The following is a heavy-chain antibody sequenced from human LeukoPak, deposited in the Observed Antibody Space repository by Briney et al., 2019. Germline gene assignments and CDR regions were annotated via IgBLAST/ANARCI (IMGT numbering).Heavy chain of an antibody. CDR3: ARGPRLWFGELSKYYFDY. D-gene: IGHD3-10*01. J-gene: IGHJ4*02. Sequence: PSETLSLTRTVSGGSISSYYWSWIRQPPGKGLEWIGYIYYSGSTNYNPSLKSRVTISVDTSKNQFSLKLSSVTAADTAVYCCARGPRLWFGELSKYYFDYWGQGTLVTVSS. V-gene: IGHV4-59*12. CDR2: IYYSGST. CDR1: GGSISSYY.